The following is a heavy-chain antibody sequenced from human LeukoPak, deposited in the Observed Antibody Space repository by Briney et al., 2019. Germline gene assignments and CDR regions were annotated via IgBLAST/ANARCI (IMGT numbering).Heavy chain of an antibody. CDR3: ARTGSGILPRGAFDI. J-gene: IGHJ3*02. V-gene: IGHV3-20*04. CDR1: GYTFDDYG. CDR2: INWNGGST. Sequence: PGGSLRLSCAASGYTFDDYGMSWVRQAPGKGLEWVSGINWNGGSTGYADSVKGRFTISRDNAKNSLYLQMNSLRAEDTALYYCARTGSGILPRGAFDIWGQGTMVTVSS. D-gene: IGHD2-21*01.